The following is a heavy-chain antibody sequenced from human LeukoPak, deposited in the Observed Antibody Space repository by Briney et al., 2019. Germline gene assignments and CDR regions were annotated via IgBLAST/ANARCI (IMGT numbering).Heavy chain of an antibody. CDR2: NSTYNGNT. Sequence: ASVKVSCKASGYTFTSYGISWVRQAPGQGLEGMGWNSTYNGNTNYAQKLQGRVTMTTDTSTSTAYMELRSLRSDDTAVYYCARDIVVVPAATFSSGWYSYYYGMDVWGQGTTVTVSS. CDR1: GYTFTSYG. D-gene: IGHD2-2*01. CDR3: ARDIVVVPAATFSSGWYSYYYGMDV. J-gene: IGHJ6*02. V-gene: IGHV1-18*01.